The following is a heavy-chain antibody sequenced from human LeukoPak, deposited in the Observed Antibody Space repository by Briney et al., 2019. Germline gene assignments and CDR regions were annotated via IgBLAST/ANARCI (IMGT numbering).Heavy chain of an antibody. J-gene: IGHJ4*02. CDR2: IYYDDSET. CDR1: GYSFTNYW. D-gene: IGHD7-27*01. Sequence: GESLKISCKGGGYSFTNYWIVWVRQMPGKGLEWMGVIYYDDSETQYSPSFQGQVTISVDKSISTVYLQWSALKASDSAMYYCARPGQLGEYTPYYFDYWGQGTLVTVSS. V-gene: IGHV5-51*01. CDR3: ARPGQLGEYTPYYFDY.